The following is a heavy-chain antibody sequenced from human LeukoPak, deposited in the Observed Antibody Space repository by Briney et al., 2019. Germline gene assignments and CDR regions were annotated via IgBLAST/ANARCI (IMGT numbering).Heavy chain of an antibody. D-gene: IGHD6-13*01. CDR1: GFTFSNSG. CDR2: IWSDGANK. CDR3: ARDRAAAGDY. V-gene: IGHV3-33*01. Sequence: GRSLRLSCAASGFTFSNSGMHWVRQAPGKGLEWVAVIWSDGANKYYADSVKGRFTISRDNAKNSLYLQMNSLRAEDTAVYYCARDRAAAGDYWGQGTLVTVSS. J-gene: IGHJ4*02.